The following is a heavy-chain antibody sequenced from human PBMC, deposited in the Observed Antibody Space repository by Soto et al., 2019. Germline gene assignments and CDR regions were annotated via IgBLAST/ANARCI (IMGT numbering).Heavy chain of an antibody. J-gene: IGHJ4*02. CDR3: ARLEYSSGWDRFGY. CDR1: GGSISSYY. D-gene: IGHD6-19*01. V-gene: IGHV4-59*01. Sequence: QVQLQESGPGLVKPSETLSLTCTVSGGSISSYYWSWIRQPPGKVLEWIGDIYYSGRTNYNPSLKSRVTISVDTSKNQFSLKLTSVTAADTAVYYCARLEYSSGWDRFGYWGQGTLVTVSS. CDR2: IYYSGRT.